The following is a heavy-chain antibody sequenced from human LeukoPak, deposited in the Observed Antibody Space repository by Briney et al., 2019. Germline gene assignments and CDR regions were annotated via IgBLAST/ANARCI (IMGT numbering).Heavy chain of an antibody. Sequence: GGSLRLSCAASGFTFGSYAMNWVRQAPGKGLEWVSAITDSGDSTYYVDSVKGRFTISRDNSKNTLYLEMSSLRVEDTAVYYCAKPKNIRDYYYMNAWGNGTTVMASS. V-gene: IGHV3-23*01. D-gene: IGHD2/OR15-2a*01. CDR3: AKPKNIRDYYYMNA. CDR2: ITDSGDST. CDR1: GFTFGSYA. J-gene: IGHJ6*03.